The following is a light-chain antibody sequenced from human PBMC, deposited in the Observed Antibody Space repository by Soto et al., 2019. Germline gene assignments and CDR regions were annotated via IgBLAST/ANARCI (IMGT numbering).Light chain of an antibody. Sequence: SYELTQPPSVSVAPGQTARITCGGNNIGSKSVHWYQQKPGQAPVLVVYDDSDRPSGISERFSGSNSGNTATLTISRVEAGDEADYYCQVWDSSSDSCVFGTGTKVTVL. J-gene: IGLJ1*01. CDR2: DDS. CDR1: NIGSKS. V-gene: IGLV3-21*02. CDR3: QVWDSSSDSCV.